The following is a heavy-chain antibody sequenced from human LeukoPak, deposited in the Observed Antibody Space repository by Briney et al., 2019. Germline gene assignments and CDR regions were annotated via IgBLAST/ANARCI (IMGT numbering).Heavy chain of an antibody. D-gene: IGHD2-8*01. Sequence: SSETLSLTCTVSGGSISSYYWSWIRQPPGKGLEWIGYIYYSGSTNYNPSLKSRVTMSVDTSKNQFSLKLSSVTAADTAVYYCARGEMVYAINFDYWGQGTLVTVSS. J-gene: IGHJ4*02. CDR3: ARGEMVYAINFDY. CDR1: GGSISSYY. CDR2: IYYSGST. V-gene: IGHV4-59*01.